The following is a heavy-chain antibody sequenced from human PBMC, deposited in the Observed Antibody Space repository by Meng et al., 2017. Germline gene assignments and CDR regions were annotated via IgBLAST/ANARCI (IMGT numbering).Heavy chain of an antibody. J-gene: IGHJ6*02. Sequence: SVKVSCKASGYTFSSYTISWVRQAPGQGLEWMGRIIPILGIANYAQKFQGRVTITADKSTSTAYMELSSLRSEDTAVYYCARGAYVTKRYYYYYYGMDVWGQGTTVTVSS. CDR3: ARGAYVTKRYYYYYYGMDV. CDR2: IIPILGIA. V-gene: IGHV1-69*02. D-gene: IGHD4-17*01. CDR1: GYTFSSYT.